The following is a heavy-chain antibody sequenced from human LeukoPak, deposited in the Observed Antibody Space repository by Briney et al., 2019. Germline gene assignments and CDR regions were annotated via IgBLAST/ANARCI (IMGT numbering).Heavy chain of an antibody. CDR2: LYYYESNQ. CDR3: AELGITMIGGV. CDR1: GFTFSSYG. Sequence: GGSLRLSCAASGFTFSSYGIHWVRQAPAQGLEWVASLYYYESNQNYADSVKGRFTISRDNAKNSLYLQMNSLRAEDTAVYYCAELGITMIGGVWGKGTTVTISS. D-gene: IGHD3-10*02. J-gene: IGHJ6*04. V-gene: IGHV3-33*03.